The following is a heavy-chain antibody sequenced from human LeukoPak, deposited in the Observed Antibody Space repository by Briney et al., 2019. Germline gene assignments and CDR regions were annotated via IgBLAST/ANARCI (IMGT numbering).Heavy chain of an antibody. Sequence: GGSLRLSCAASGFTFDDYAMHWVRQAPGKGLEWVSGISWNSGSIGYADSVKGRFTISRDNAKNSLYLQMNSLRAEDTALYYCARARAMVKQHFDYWGQGTLVTVSS. CDR1: GFTFDDYA. V-gene: IGHV3-9*01. CDR3: ARARAMVKQHFDY. CDR2: ISWNSGSI. D-gene: IGHD5-18*01. J-gene: IGHJ4*02.